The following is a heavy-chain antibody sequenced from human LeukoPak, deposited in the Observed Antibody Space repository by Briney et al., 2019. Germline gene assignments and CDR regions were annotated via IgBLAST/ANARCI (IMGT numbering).Heavy chain of an antibody. V-gene: IGHV3-23*01. J-gene: IGHJ6*03. Sequence: PGGSLRLSCGASGFTFSDYSMSWVRQAPGKGLEWVSAISGSGGSTYYADSVKGRFTISRDNSKNTLYLQMNSLRAEDTAVYYCAKGSRLGYCSGGSCYRIPYYYYYMDVWGKGTTVTVSS. D-gene: IGHD2-15*01. CDR3: AKGSRLGYCSGGSCYRIPYYYYYMDV. CDR1: GFTFSDYS. CDR2: ISGSGGST.